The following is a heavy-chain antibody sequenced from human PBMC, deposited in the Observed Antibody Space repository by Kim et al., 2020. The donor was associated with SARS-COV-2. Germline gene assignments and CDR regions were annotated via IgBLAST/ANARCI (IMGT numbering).Heavy chain of an antibody. J-gene: IGHJ3*02. D-gene: IGHD3-3*01. V-gene: IGHV3-15*01. Sequence: GGSLRLSCAASGFTFSNAWMSWVRQAPGKGLEWVGRIKSKTDGGTTDYAAPVKGRFTISRDDSKNTLYLQMNSLKTEDTAVYYCTTDQPREFTIFGVVDAFDIWGQGTMVTVSS. CDR1: GFTFSNAW. CDR3: TTDQPREFTIFGVVDAFDI. CDR2: IKSKTDGGTT.